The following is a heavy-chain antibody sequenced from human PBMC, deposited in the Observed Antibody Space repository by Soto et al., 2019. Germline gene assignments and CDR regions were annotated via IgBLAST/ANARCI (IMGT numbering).Heavy chain of an antibody. CDR2: IYPGDSDT. V-gene: IGHV5-51*01. D-gene: IGHD3-10*01. Sequence: GESLTLSCKGSGYSFTSYWIGWVRQMPGKGLEWMGIIYPGDSDTRYSPSFQGQVTISADKSISTAYLQWSSLKASDTAMYYCWRRRMRVGEVLPLAYEIWAKGKMVTFPS. CDR1: GYSFTSYW. J-gene: IGHJ3*02. CDR3: WRRRMRVGEVLPLAYEI.